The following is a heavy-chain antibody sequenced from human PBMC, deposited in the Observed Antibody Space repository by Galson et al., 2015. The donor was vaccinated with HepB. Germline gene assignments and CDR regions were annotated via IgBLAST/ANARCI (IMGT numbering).Heavy chain of an antibody. J-gene: IGHJ6*02. CDR2: ISDSGLT. CDR1: GFTFSTYA. CDR3: AKDRANILVVPAAIREYYYYGMEV. V-gene: IGHV3-23*01. Sequence: SLRLSCAASGFTFSTYAMSWVRQAPGKGLEWVSGISDSGLTYYANSVKGRFTISRDNSKNTLFLEMHSLGAEDTAVYYCAKDRANILVVPAAIREYYYYGMEVWGQGTTVTVSS. D-gene: IGHD2-2*01.